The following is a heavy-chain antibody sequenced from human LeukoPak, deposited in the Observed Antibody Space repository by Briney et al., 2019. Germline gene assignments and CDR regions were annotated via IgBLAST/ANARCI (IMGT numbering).Heavy chain of an antibody. D-gene: IGHD1-26*01. CDR3: AKDQVGASFSAFDI. Sequence: PGGSLRLSCAASGFTFSSYGMHWVRQAPGKGLEWVAFIRYDGSNKYYADSVKGRFTISRDNAKNFLYLQMNSLRAEDTALYYCAKDQVGASFSAFDIWGQGTMVTVSS. V-gene: IGHV3-30*02. CDR2: IRYDGSNK. J-gene: IGHJ3*02. CDR1: GFTFSSYG.